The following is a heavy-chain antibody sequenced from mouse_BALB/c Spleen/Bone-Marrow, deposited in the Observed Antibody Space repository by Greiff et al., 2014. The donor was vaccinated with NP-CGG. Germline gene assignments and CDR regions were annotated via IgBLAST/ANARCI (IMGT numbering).Heavy chain of an antibody. D-gene: IGHD2-2*01. CDR1: GFTFSSYA. CDR2: ISSGGRT. CDR3: AREMVTWFDY. J-gene: IGHJ3*01. V-gene: IGHV5-6-5*01. Sequence: EVKVEESGGGLVKPGGSLKLSCAASGFTFSSYAMSWVRQTPEKRLEWVASISSGGRTYYPDSVKGRFTISRDNASNILYLQMSSLRSEDTAMYYCAREMVTWFDYWGQGTPVTVSA.